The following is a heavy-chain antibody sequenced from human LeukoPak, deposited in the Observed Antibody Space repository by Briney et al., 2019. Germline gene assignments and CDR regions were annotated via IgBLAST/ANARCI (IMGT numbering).Heavy chain of an antibody. CDR2: INSDGSST. CDR3: TRVFVGDEYSSSGY. CDR1: GFTFSRYY. Sequence: GGSLRLSCAASGFTFSRYYMHWVRQAPGKGLVWVSRINSDGSSTTYADSVKGRFTIPRDNAKNTLYLQMNSLKVEDTAVYYCTRVFVGDEYSSSGYWGQGTLVTVSS. V-gene: IGHV3-74*01. D-gene: IGHD6-13*01. J-gene: IGHJ4*02.